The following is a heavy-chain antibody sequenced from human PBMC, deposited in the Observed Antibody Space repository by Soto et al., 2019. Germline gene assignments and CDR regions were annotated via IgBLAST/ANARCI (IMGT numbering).Heavy chain of an antibody. Sequence: QVQLVQSGAEVKKPGASVKVSCKASGYTFSNYGISWVRQGPGQGLEWLGWISGYNGNTHYEEKVQDRIKMTTDTSTSTSYLEVRSLRSDDTAVYFCARDSVFGFGYSYAFAMDVWGQGTTVTVSS. CDR3: ARDSVFGFGYSYAFAMDV. CDR2: ISGYNGNT. D-gene: IGHD5-18*01. J-gene: IGHJ6*02. V-gene: IGHV1-18*01. CDR1: GYTFSNYG.